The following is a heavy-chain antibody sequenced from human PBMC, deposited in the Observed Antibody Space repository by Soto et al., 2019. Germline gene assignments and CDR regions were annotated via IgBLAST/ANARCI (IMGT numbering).Heavy chain of an antibody. V-gene: IGHV3-53*01. Sequence: GGSLRLSCAASGFTVSRNYVSWVRQAPGKGLAWVSLSYSGGTTDYADSVKGRFTISRDNSKNTLYLQMNSLRAEDTAVYYCARVIEACSNYGMDVWGQGTTVTVSS. J-gene: IGHJ6*02. CDR2: SYSGGTT. CDR1: GFTVSRNY. D-gene: IGHD3-16*02. CDR3: ARVIEACSNYGMDV.